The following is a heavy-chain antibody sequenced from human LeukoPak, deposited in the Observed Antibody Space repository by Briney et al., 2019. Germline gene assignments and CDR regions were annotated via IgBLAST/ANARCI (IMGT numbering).Heavy chain of an antibody. CDR2: IYYSGRT. CDR3: TRPGYCSRTSCLPDY. J-gene: IGHJ4*02. D-gene: IGHD2-2*01. CDR1: GGSISGSDYY. Sequence: SETLSLTCTVSGGSISGSDYYWGWIRQPPGKGLEWIGSIYYSGRTFYNPSLKSRVTISVDTSRNQFSLKLSSVTAADTAVYYCTRPGYCSRTSCLPDYWGQGTLVTVSS. V-gene: IGHV4-39*07.